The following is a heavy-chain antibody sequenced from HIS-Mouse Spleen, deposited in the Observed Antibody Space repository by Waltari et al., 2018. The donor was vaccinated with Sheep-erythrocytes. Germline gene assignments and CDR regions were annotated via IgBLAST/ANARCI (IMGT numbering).Heavy chain of an antibody. Sequence: QVQLVESGGGVVQPGRSLRLSCEASGFTFSSYAMHWVRQAPGKGVEWVAVISYDGSNKYYAHSVKGRFTISRDTSKNTLYLKMNSLRAEDTAVYYCARGAFDIWGQGTMVTVSS. J-gene: IGHJ3*02. CDR1: GFTFSSYA. CDR2: ISYDGSNK. CDR3: ARGAFDI. V-gene: IGHV3-30-3*01.